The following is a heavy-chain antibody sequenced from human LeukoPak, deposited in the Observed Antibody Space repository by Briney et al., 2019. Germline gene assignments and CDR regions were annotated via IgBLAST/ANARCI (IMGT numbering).Heavy chain of an antibody. CDR2: IYTSGST. Sequence: PSQTLSLTCTVSGGSISSGSYYWSWIRQPAGKGLEWIGRIYTSGSTNYNPSLKRRVTISVDTSKNQFSLKLSSVTAADTAVYYCASVSGIQNSGSSQGGDAFDIWGQGTMVTVSS. J-gene: IGHJ3*02. D-gene: IGHD1-26*01. CDR1: GGSISSGSYY. CDR3: ASVSGIQNSGSSQGGDAFDI. V-gene: IGHV4-61*02.